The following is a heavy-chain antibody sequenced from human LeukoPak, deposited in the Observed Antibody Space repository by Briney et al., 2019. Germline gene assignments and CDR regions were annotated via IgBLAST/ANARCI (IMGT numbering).Heavy chain of an antibody. CDR1: GFTFSSYS. CDR2: ISYSSSYI. Sequence: PGGCLRLSCAASGFTFSSYSMNWVRQAPGKGLEWVSSISYSSSYIYYADSVKGRSTISRDNAKNSLYLQMNSLRAEDTAVYYCARTYCSGGSCYSLGHGMDVWGQGPTVSVSS. D-gene: IGHD2-15*01. CDR3: ARTYCSGGSCYSLGHGMDV. J-gene: IGHJ6*02. V-gene: IGHV3-21*01.